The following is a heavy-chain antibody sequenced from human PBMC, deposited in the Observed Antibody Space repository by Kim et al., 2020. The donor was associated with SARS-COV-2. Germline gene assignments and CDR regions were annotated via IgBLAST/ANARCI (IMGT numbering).Heavy chain of an antibody. CDR3: AKAKLTLLWFGELGMDV. J-gene: IGHJ6*02. D-gene: IGHD3-10*01. CDR2: IWYDGSNK. Sequence: GGSLRLSCAASGFTFSSYGMHWVRQAPGKGLEWVAVIWYDGSNKYYADSVKGRFTISRDNSKNTLYLQMNSLRAEDTAVYYCAKAKLTLLWFGELGMDVWGQGTTVTVSS. CDR1: GFTFSSYG. V-gene: IGHV3-33*06.